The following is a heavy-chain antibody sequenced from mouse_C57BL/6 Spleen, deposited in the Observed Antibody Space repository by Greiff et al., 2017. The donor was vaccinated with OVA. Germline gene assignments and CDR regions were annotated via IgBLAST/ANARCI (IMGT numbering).Heavy chain of an antibody. D-gene: IGHD1-1*01. V-gene: IGHV1-80*01. CDR2: IYPGDGDT. CDR3: ARDYYYGSSHYYAMDY. CDR1: GYAFSSYW. J-gene: IGHJ4*01. Sequence: VQLQQSGAELVKPGASVKISCKASGYAFSSYWMNWVKQRPGKGLEWIGQIYPGDGDTNYNGKFKGKATLTADKSSSTAYMQLSSLTSEDSAVYFCARDYYYGSSHYYAMDYWGQGTSVTVSS.